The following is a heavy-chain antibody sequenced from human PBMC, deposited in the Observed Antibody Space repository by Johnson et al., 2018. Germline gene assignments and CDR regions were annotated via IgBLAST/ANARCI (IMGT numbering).Heavy chain of an antibody. CDR3: ARGPRGEDDAFDI. V-gene: IGHV3-30-3*01. CDR2: ISYDGSNK. Sequence: QVQLVESGGGVVQPGRSLRLSCAASGFTFSSYAMHWVRQAPGKGLEWVAVISYDGSNKYYADSVKGRFTISRDNSKNTLYLQMNSLRAEDTAVYYCARGPRGEDDAFDIWGQGTMVTVSS. J-gene: IGHJ3*02. D-gene: IGHD3-16*01. CDR1: GFTFSSYA.